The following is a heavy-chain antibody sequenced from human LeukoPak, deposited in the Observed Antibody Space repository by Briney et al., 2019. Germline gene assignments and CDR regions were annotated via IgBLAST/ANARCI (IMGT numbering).Heavy chain of an antibody. CDR3: ATETCSGGSCYNDAFDI. CDR1: GFTFSTYS. CDR2: ISSSSSYI. D-gene: IGHD2-15*01. Sequence: GGSLRLSCAASGFTFSTYSMNWVRQAPGKGLEWVSSISSSSSYIYYADSVKGRFTISRGNAKNSLYLQMNSLRAEDTAVYYCATETCSGGSCYNDAFDIWGQGTMVTVSS. J-gene: IGHJ3*02. V-gene: IGHV3-21*01.